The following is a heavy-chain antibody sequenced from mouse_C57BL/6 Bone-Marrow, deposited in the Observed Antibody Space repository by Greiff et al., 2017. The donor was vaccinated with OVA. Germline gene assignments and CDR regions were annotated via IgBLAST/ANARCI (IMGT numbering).Heavy chain of an antibody. D-gene: IGHD2-5*01. CDR2: IDPETGGT. J-gene: IGHJ2*01. V-gene: IGHV1-15*01. Sequence: VKLVESGAELVRPGASVTLSCKASGYTFTDYEMHWVKQTPVHGLAWIGAIDPETGGTAYNQKFKGTAILTADKSTSTAYMELHSLTSDDSAVYYCTRTYSNYGDFDYWVRGTTLTVSS. CDR1: GYTFTDYE. CDR3: TRTYSNYGDFDY.